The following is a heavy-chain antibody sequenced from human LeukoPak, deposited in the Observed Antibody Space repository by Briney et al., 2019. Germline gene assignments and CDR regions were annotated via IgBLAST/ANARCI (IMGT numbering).Heavy chain of an antibody. CDR3: TRSRELDTAMVTYYYGMDV. V-gene: IGHV3-49*03. CDR2: IRSKAYGGTT. D-gene: IGHD5-18*01. Sequence: GGSLRLSCTASGFTFGDYAMSWFRQAPGKGLEWVGFIRSKAYGGTTEYAASVKGRFTISRDDSKSIAYLQMNSLKTEDTAVYYCTRSRELDTAMVTYYYGMDVWGQGTTVTVSS. CDR1: GFTFGDYA. J-gene: IGHJ6*02.